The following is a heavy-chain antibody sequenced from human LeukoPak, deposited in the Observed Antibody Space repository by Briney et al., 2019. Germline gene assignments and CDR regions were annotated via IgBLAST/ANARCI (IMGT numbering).Heavy chain of an antibody. Sequence: GGSLRLSCAASGFTFSSYAMHWVRQAPGKGLEWVALISYDGSNKYYADSVKGRFTISRDNSKNTLYLQMNSLRAEDTAVYYCAKGESTTVTAMGFALYYWGQGTLVTVSS. CDR1: GFTFSSYA. CDR2: ISYDGSNK. J-gene: IGHJ4*02. D-gene: IGHD2-21*02. CDR3: AKGESTTVTAMGFALYY. V-gene: IGHV3-30-3*01.